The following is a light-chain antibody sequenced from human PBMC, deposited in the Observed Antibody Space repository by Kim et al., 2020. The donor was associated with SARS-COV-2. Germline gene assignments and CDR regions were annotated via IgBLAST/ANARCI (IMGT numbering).Light chain of an antibody. V-gene: IGLV6-57*04. CDR2: QDD. Sequence: NFMLTQPHSVSESPGKTVTISCTRSSGSIASNYVQWYQHRPGSAPVTVIYQDDLRPSGVPDRFSGSIDISSNSASLTISGLKTEDEADSYCQSYVSVNHWVFGGGTQLTVL. CDR1: SGSIASNY. CDR3: QSYVSVNHWV. J-gene: IGLJ3*02.